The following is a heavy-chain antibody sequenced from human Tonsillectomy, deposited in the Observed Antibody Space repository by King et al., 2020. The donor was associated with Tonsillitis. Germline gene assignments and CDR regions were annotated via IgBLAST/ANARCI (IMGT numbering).Heavy chain of an antibody. CDR3: ARVAGYGSGSYTGYFDY. J-gene: IGHJ4*02. CDR1: GYTFTSYY. V-gene: IGHV1-46*01. CDR2: INPSGGST. D-gene: IGHD3-10*01. Sequence: QLVQSGAEVKKPGASVKVSCKASGYTFTSYYMHWVRQAPGQGLEWMGIINPSGGSTSYAQKFQGRVTMTRDTSTSTVYMELSSLRSEDTAVYYCARVAGYGSGSYTGYFDYWGQGTLVTVSS.